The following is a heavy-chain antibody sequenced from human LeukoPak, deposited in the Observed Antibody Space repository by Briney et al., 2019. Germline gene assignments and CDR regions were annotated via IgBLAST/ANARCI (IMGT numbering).Heavy chain of an antibody. CDR1: GFTFSDYY. Sequence: KPGGSLSLSCAASGFTFSDYYMSWIRQAPGKGLEWVSSISSSSSYIYYADSVKGRFTISRDNAKNSLYLQMNSLRAEDTAVYYCARARYSPGIYYYDSSGPDAFDIWGQGTMVTVSS. J-gene: IGHJ3*02. V-gene: IGHV3-11*06. CDR2: ISSSSSYI. CDR3: ARARYSPGIYYYDSSGPDAFDI. D-gene: IGHD3-22*01.